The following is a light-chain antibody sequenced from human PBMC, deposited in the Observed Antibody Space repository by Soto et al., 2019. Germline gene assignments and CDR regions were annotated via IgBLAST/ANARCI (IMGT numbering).Light chain of an antibody. Sequence: EIVLTQSPVTISLSPGERATLSCRASQSINNYLAWYQQKPGQPPRLLIYDASNRATAIPVRFSGSGSGTDFTLTSSSLEPEDSAVYYCQYRGIWPPGATFGGGTKVEIK. CDR3: QYRGIWPPGAT. V-gene: IGKV3-11*01. J-gene: IGKJ4*01. CDR2: DAS. CDR1: QSINNY.